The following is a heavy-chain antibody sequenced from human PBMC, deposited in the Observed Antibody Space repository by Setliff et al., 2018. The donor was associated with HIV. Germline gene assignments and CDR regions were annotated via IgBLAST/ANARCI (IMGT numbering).Heavy chain of an antibody. V-gene: IGHV3-30*18. CDR3: AKDVVVAAAGLQDRKYYYLFGMDV. J-gene: IGHJ6*02. CDR1: GFTFGRYS. Sequence: GGSLRLSCAASGFTFGRYSMNWVRQAPGKGLEWVAVISFDGSDKYYADSVKGRFTISRDKSKNTLYLQMDSLRAEDTGVYYCAKDVVVAAAGLQDRKYYYLFGMDVWGQGTTVTVSS. D-gene: IGHD6-13*01. CDR2: ISFDGSDK.